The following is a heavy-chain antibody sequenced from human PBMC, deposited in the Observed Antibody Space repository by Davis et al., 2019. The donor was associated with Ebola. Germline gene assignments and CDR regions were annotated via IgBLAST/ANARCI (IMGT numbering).Heavy chain of an antibody. D-gene: IGHD6-25*01. Sequence: LSLTCAASGFTFSSYSMNWVRQAPGKGLVWVSRINIDGSRTSYADSVKGRFTISRDNAKNTLYLQMNSLRAEDTAVYYCARRSDRLVFDIWGQGSMVTVSS. J-gene: IGHJ3*02. CDR2: INIDGSRT. CDR1: GFTFSSYS. V-gene: IGHV3-74*01. CDR3: ARRSDRLVFDI.